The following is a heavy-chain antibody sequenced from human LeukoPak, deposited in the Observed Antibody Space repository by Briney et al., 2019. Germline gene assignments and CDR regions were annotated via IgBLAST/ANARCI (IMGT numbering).Heavy chain of an antibody. CDR2: IYYSGGN. V-gene: IGHV4-39*01. Sequence: PSETLSLTCGVSGGPIRSRGYYWSWIRQPPGKGLEWIGSIYYSGGNYYNPSLKSRVTISVDTSKNQFSLIVNSVTAADTAVYYCGMRQGSGSPPFDYWGQGILVTVSS. J-gene: IGHJ4*02. CDR3: GMRQGSGSPPFDY. CDR1: GGPIRSRGYY. D-gene: IGHD3-10*01.